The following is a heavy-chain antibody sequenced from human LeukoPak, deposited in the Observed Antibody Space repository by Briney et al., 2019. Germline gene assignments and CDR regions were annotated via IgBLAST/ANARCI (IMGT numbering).Heavy chain of an antibody. V-gene: IGHV3-7*01. CDR2: IKQDGSVK. Sequence: PGGSLRLSCAASGFTFTSYWMTWVRQAPGKGLEWVANIKQDGSVKNYVDSLRGRFTISRDNAKDSLYLQMNSLRAEDTAVYFCARNYYYRFDCWGQGTLVAASA. J-gene: IGHJ4*02. CDR3: ARNYYYRFDC. CDR1: GFTFTSYW. D-gene: IGHD3-10*01.